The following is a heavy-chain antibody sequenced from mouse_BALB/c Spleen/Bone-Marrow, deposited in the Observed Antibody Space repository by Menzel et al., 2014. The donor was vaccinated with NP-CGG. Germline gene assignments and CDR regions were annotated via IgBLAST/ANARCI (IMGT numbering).Heavy chain of an antibody. CDR1: GDSITSGY. CDR3: ARGGGTGFDY. D-gene: IGHD3-3*01. CDR2: ISYSGST. V-gene: IGHV3-8*02. Sequence: EVNVVESGPSLVKPSQTLSLPCSVTGDSITSGYWNWIRKFPGNKLEYMGYISYSGSTYYNPSLKSRISITRDTSKNQYYLQLNSVTTEDTATFYCARGGGTGFDYWGQGTTLTVSS. J-gene: IGHJ2*01.